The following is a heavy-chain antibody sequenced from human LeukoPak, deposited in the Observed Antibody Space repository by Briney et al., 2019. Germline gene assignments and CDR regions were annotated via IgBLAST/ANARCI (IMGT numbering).Heavy chain of an antibody. J-gene: IGHJ3*02. D-gene: IGHD1-26*01. CDR2: ISYDGSNK. Sequence: GGSLRLSCAASGFTFSSYGMHWVRQAPGKGLEWVAVISYDGSNKYYADSVKGRFTISRGNSKNTLYLQMNSLRAEDTAVYYCAKDEVGAFDIWGQGTMVTVSS. CDR3: AKDEVGAFDI. V-gene: IGHV3-30*18. CDR1: GFTFSSYG.